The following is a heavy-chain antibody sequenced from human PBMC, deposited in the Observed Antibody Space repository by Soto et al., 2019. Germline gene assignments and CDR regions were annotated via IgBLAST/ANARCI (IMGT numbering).Heavy chain of an antibody. CDR1: GDLFNNYA. V-gene: IGHV1-69*01. D-gene: IGHD6-13*01. J-gene: IGHJ4*02. Sequence: QVQLVQSGAEVKEPGSSVQVSCKATGDLFNNYAFNWVRQAPGQGLEWMGRISPLFSTTNYAQKFQGRVTIVADELTTIGYLEVSNLESEDTAMYYCAASSSVAAAGYFKFWVQGTLVTVSP. CDR2: ISPLFSTT. CDR3: AASSSVAAAGYFKF.